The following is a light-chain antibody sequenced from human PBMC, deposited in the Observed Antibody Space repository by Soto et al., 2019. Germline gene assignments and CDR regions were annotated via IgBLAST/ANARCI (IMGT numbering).Light chain of an antibody. CDR3: QQRFDWPLT. Sequence: EIVLTQSPATLSLSPGERATLSCRASQTVSSYLAWYQQKPGQAPRLLIYDTSNRATGIPARFSGSGSGTDFTLTISSLEPEAFEVYYCQQRFDWPLTFGPGTKVDIK. CDR2: DTS. CDR1: QTVSSY. V-gene: IGKV3-11*01. J-gene: IGKJ3*01.